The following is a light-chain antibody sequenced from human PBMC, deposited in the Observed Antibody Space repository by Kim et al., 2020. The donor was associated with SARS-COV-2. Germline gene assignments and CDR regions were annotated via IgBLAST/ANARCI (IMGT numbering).Light chain of an antibody. J-gene: IGLJ2*01. V-gene: IGLV7-46*01. CDR1: TGAVTSGHY. CDR2: DST. CDR3: LLSYSGLIF. Sequence: AVVTQEPSLTVSPGGTVTLTCASSTGAVTSGHYPSWFQHKPGQAPRTLIYDSTHKHSWTPARFSGSLLGGNAALTLSGAQPEDEADYYCLLSYSGLIFFGGGTQLTVL.